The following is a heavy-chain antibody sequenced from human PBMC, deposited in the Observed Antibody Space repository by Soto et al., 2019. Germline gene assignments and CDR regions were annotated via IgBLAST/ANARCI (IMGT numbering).Heavy chain of an antibody. V-gene: IGHV1-2*04. D-gene: IGHD3-10*01. J-gene: IGHJ4*02. CDR2: INPNSGGT. CDR3: AIEDYGSGSMHY. Sequence: QVQLVQSGAEVKKPGASVKVSCKASGSTFTGYYMHWVRQAPGQGLEWMGWINPNSGGTNYAQKFQGWVNMTRDTSISTAYMELSRLRSDDTAVYYCAIEDYGSGSMHYWGQGTLVTVSS. CDR1: GSTFTGYY.